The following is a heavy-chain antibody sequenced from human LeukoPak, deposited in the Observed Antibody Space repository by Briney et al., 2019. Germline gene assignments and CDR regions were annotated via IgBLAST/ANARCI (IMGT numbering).Heavy chain of an antibody. CDR3: ARPLRGAPAGNFVY. D-gene: IGHD6-13*01. V-gene: IGHV5-51*01. CDR2: IYPGDSDT. CDR1: GYRFTNYW. Sequence: GESLKISFKASGYRFTNYWIAWVRPMPGKGLEWMGIIYPGDSDTRYSPSFQGQVTMSADKYISTAYLQWSSLQASDTAMYYCARPLRGAPAGNFVYWGQGTLVTVSS. J-gene: IGHJ4*02.